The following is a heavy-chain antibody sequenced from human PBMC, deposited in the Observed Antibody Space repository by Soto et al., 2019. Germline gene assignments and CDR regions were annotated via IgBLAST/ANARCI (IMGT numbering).Heavy chain of an antibody. J-gene: IGHJ3*02. Sequence: QVQLVQSGAEVKKPGSSVKVSCKASGGTFSSYAISWVRQAPGQGLECMGGIIPIFGTANYAQKYQGRVRITADASTSTAYMELSSLRSEDTAVYYCARAPFAHQKAFDIWGQGTMVTVSS. V-gene: IGHV1-69*01. CDR3: ARAPFAHQKAFDI. CDR2: IIPIFGTA. CDR1: GGTFSSYA.